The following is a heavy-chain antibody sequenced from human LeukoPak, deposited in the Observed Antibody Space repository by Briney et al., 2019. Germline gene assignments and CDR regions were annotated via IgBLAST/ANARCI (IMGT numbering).Heavy chain of an antibody. V-gene: IGHV4-39*01. D-gene: IGHD2-15*01. Sequence: SQTLSLTCTVSGASISSTGYCWGWIRQSPGKRLEWIVSLFKSAVTYYRPSLNSRVCSSVGPSNTHFSLRLPSLPAADTPIYYCARHRVASAYSSFDYWGQGTLVTVSS. CDR1: GASISSTGYC. J-gene: IGHJ4*02. CDR2: LFKSAVT. CDR3: ARHRVASAYSSFDY.